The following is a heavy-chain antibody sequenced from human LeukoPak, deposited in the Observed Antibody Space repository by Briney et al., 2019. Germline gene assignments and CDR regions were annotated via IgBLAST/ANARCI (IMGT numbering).Heavy chain of an antibody. Sequence: GGSLRLSCAASGFTFSNYWMSWVRQAPGKGLEWVANIKQDGGEMYYVDSVKGRVTISRDNAKNSLYLQMNSLRAEDTAVYYCARDTSPYDSSTYWDAFDLWGQGTMVTVSS. CDR2: IKQDGGEM. V-gene: IGHV3-7*01. CDR1: GFTFSNYW. CDR3: ARDTSPYDSSTYWDAFDL. J-gene: IGHJ3*01. D-gene: IGHD3-22*01.